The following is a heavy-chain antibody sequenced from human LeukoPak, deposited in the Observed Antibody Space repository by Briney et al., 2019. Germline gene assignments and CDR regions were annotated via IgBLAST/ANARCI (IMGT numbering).Heavy chain of an antibody. V-gene: IGHV3-30*02. J-gene: IGHJ4*02. Sequence: GGSLRLSCVLPGFSPSGNGICCGGQTPDKGLQWVAYLRKDATYSNYADSVRVRFTISRDNSKNTQDLQMSSLRVEDTHVYYCFSWGPTRGTLKYRGEGSLVTVSS. CDR1: GFSPSGNG. CDR2: LRKDATYS. CDR3: FSWGPTRGTLKY. D-gene: IGHD1-26*01.